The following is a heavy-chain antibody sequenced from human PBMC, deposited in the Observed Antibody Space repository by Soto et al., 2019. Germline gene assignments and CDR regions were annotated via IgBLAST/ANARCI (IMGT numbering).Heavy chain of an antibody. J-gene: IGHJ6*03. CDR2: MNPNSGNT. D-gene: IGHD3-9*01. CDR1: GYTFTSYD. Sequence: ASVKVSCKASGYTFTSYDINWVRQATGQGLEWMGWMNPNSGNTGYAQKFQGRVTMTRNTSISTAYMELSSLRSEDTAVYYCAGAHRITGPDRARNFGRDYYYYMDVWGKGTTVTVSS. V-gene: IGHV1-8*01. CDR3: AGAHRITGPDRARNFGRDYYYYMDV.